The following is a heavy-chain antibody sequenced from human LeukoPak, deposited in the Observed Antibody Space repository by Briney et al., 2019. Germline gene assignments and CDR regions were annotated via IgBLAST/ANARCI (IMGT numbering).Heavy chain of an antibody. J-gene: IGHJ5*02. D-gene: IGHD6-6*01. Sequence: SETLSLTCAVYGGSFSGYYWSWIRQPPKKGPEWIGDINHSGSTNYNASLQSRVTMSVDTSKNQFSLKMNSVTAADTALYYCARRKEYVGWFDTWGQGTLVTLSS. CDR3: ARRKEYVGWFDT. CDR1: GGSFSGYY. CDR2: INHSGST. V-gene: IGHV4-34*01.